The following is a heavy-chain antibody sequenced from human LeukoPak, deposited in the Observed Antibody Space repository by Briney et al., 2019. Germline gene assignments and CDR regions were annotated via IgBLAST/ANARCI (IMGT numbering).Heavy chain of an antibody. Sequence: SETLSLTCAVHGGSFSDYYWSWIRQPPGKGLEWIGEMNHSGSTNYNPSLKSRVTISVDTSKNQFSLKLRSVTAADTAVYYCARDRRDSSGYYVDYWGQGTLVTVSS. D-gene: IGHD3-22*01. V-gene: IGHV4-34*01. CDR1: GGSFSDYY. CDR2: MNHSGST. J-gene: IGHJ4*02. CDR3: ARDRRDSSGYYVDY.